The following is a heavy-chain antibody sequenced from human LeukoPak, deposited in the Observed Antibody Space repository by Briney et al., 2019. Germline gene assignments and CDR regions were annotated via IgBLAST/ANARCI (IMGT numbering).Heavy chain of an antibody. V-gene: IGHV3-23*01. CDR1: GFTFSSYA. Sequence: PGGSLRLSCAASGFTFSSYAMSWVRQAPGKGLEWVSGISGSGGSTYYAGSVKGRFTISRDNSKNTLYLQMNSLRAEDTAVYYCAQTGLRYFDWLRYWGQGTLVTVSS. D-gene: IGHD3-9*01. CDR3: AQTGLRYFDWLRY. CDR2: ISGSGGST. J-gene: IGHJ4*02.